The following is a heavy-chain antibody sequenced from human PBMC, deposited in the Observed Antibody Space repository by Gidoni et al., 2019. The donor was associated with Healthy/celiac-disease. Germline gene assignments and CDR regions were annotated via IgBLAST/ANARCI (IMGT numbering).Heavy chain of an antibody. V-gene: IGHV1-69-2*01. J-gene: IGHJ6*02. CDR2: VDPEDGET. Sequence: EVQLVQSGAEVKKPGATVKISCKVSGYTFTDYYMHWVQQAPGKGLEWMGLVDPEDGETIYAEKFQGRVTITADTSTDTAYMELSSLRSEDTAVYYCAIEYRHTAMVRSYYYGMDVWGQGTTVTVSS. D-gene: IGHD5-18*01. CDR1: GYTFTDYY. CDR3: AIEYRHTAMVRSYYYGMDV.